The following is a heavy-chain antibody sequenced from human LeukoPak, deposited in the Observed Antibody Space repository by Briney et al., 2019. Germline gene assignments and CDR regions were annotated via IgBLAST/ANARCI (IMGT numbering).Heavy chain of an antibody. J-gene: IGHJ4*02. V-gene: IGHV3-21*01. CDR1: GFTFSSYS. Sequence: GGSLRLSCAASGFTFSSYSMNWVRQAPGKGLEWVSSISSSSSYIYYADSVKGRFTVSRDNAKNSLYLQMNSLRAEDTAVYYCARYCSSTSCSPWVEWGQGTLVTVSS. CDR2: ISSSSSYI. D-gene: IGHD2-2*01. CDR3: ARYCSSTSCSPWVE.